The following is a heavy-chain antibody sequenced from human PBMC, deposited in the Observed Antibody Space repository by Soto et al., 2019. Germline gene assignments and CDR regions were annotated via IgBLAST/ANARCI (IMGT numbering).Heavy chain of an antibody. D-gene: IGHD6-25*01. CDR1: GFTFSNYA. CDR3: AKFFVETGSNSGWPWSFHY. J-gene: IGHJ4*02. CDR2: IRGSGGTT. V-gene: IGHV3-23*01. Sequence: EVQLLESGGGLVQPGRSLRLSCAASGFTFSNYAMSWVRQAPGQGLDWVSAIRGSGGTTYYADSVKGRFTISRDNSKNMLFLQMNSLRAEDAAVYYCAKFFVETGSNSGWPWSFHYWGQGTLVTVSS.